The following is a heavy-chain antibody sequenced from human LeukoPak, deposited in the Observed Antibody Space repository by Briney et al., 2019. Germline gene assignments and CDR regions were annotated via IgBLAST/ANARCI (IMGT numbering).Heavy chain of an antibody. CDR3: AKGSVVLMVYATVDY. V-gene: IGHV3-23*01. J-gene: IGHJ4*02. CDR1: GFTFSSYA. CDR2: ISGSGGST. D-gene: IGHD2-8*01. Sequence: PGGSLRLSCAASGFTFSSYAMSWVRQAPGKGLEWVSAISGSGGSTYYADSVKGRFTISRDNSKNMLYLQMNSLRAEDTAVYYCAKGSVVLMVYATVDYWGQGTLVTVSS.